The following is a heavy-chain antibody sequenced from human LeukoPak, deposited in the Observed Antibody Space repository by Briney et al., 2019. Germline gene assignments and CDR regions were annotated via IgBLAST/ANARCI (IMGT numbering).Heavy chain of an antibody. CDR1: GGSFSGYY. V-gene: IGHV4-34*01. J-gene: IGHJ6*02. CDR3: ARGYSSGWYNYYYGMDV. D-gene: IGHD6-19*01. Sequence: SETLSLTCAVYGGSFSGYYWSWIRQPPGKGLECIGETNHSGSTNYSPSLKNRVTISVDTSKNQFSLKLSSVTAADTAVYYCARGYSSGWYNYYYGMDVWGQGTTVTVSS. CDR2: TNHSGST.